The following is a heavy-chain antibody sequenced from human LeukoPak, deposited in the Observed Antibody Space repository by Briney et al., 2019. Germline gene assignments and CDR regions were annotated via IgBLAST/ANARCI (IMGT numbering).Heavy chain of an antibody. D-gene: IGHD2-15*01. J-gene: IGHJ4*02. CDR3: ARSRLALPGSGHDYFFDY. CDR2: ISGSGAGT. V-gene: IGHV3-23*01. Sequence: PGGTLSLSCAASGFTFTSYSRSWIRQAPGKGLEWVSNISGSGAGTYYADSVKRRLTISQDKSKNTLCLQMNSLSPEEAAVYYCARSRLALPGSGHDYFFDYWGEGTLDGVSS. CDR1: GFTFTSYS.